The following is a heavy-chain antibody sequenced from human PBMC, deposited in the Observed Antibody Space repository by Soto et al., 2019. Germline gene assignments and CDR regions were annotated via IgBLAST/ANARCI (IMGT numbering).Heavy chain of an antibody. CDR3: ARHGGYSYGFFRRNWFDP. CDR2: IVVGSGNT. Sequence: ASVKVSCKASGFTFTSSAVQWVRQARGQRLEWIGWIVVGSGNTNYNPSLKSRVTISVDTSKNQFSLKLSSVTAADTAVYYCARHGGYSYGFFRRNWFDPWGQGTLVTVSS. D-gene: IGHD5-18*01. J-gene: IGHJ5*02. V-gene: IGHV1-58*01. CDR1: GFTFTSSA.